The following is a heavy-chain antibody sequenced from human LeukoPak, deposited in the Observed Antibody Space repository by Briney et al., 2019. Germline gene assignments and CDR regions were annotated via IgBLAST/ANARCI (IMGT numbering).Heavy chain of an antibody. CDR3: ARVGDYGGNFDY. CDR2: IIPIFGTA. D-gene: IGHD4-23*01. V-gene: IGHV1-69*05. CDR1: GGTFSSYA. Sequence: SVKVSCKASGGTFSSYAISWVRQAPGQGLEWMGGIIPIFGTANYAQKFQGRVTMTRDTSTSTAYMELSSLRSEDTAVYYCARVGDYGGNFDYWGQGTLVTVSS. J-gene: IGHJ4*02.